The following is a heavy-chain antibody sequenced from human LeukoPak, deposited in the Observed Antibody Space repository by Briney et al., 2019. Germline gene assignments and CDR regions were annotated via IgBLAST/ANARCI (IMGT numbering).Heavy chain of an antibody. CDR3: ARACRDGYNCFDY. CDR1: GGSISSYY. J-gene: IGHJ4*02. D-gene: IGHD5-24*01. Sequence: SETLSLTCTVSGGSISSYYWSWIRQPPGKGLEWIGYIYYSGSTNYNPSLKSRVTISVDTSKNQFSLKLSSVTAADTAVYYCARACRDGYNCFDYWGQGTLVTVSS. V-gene: IGHV4-59*01. CDR2: IYYSGST.